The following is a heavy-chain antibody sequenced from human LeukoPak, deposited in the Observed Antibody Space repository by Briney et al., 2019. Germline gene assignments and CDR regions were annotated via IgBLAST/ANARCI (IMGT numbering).Heavy chain of an antibody. V-gene: IGHV4-59*01. J-gene: IGHJ4*02. CDR2: IFYSGST. Sequence: SETPSLTCTVSGGSISSYCWSWIRQPPGKGPEWIGYIFYSGSTNYNPSLKSRVTISVDTSTNQFSLKLSSVTAADTAVYYCVRSDDFWSGYYGYWGQGTLVTVSS. CDR1: GGSISSYC. CDR3: VRSDDFWSGYYGY. D-gene: IGHD3-3*01.